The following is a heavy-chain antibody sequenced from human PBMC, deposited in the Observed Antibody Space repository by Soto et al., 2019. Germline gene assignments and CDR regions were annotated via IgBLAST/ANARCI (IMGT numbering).Heavy chain of an antibody. CDR2: IWYDGSNK. Sequence: QVHLAESGGGVVQPGSSLRLSCAASGFTFGSYGMHWVRRAPGKGLEWVAVIWYDGSNKYYADSVKGRFTITRDNSKNTLFLQMNSLRCEDTSGYYCARAVYGDYESYYGMNVRGQGTTVTVSS. V-gene: IGHV3-33*01. J-gene: IGHJ6*02. D-gene: IGHD4-17*01. CDR1: GFTFGSYG. CDR3: ARAVYGDYESYYGMNV.